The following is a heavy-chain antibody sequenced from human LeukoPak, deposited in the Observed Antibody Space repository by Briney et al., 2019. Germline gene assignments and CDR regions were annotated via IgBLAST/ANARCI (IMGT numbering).Heavy chain of an antibody. J-gene: IGHJ3*02. Sequence: PGGSLRLSCVASGFTFSSYWMHWVRQDPRKGLVWVSRINGDGRNINYADSVRGRFTISRDNAKNSLYLQMNSLRAEDTAVYYCARDRNGGQWLVHANQAFDIWGQGTMVTVSS. D-gene: IGHD6-19*01. CDR1: GFTFSSYW. CDR2: INGDGRNI. CDR3: ARDRNGGQWLVHANQAFDI. V-gene: IGHV3-74*01.